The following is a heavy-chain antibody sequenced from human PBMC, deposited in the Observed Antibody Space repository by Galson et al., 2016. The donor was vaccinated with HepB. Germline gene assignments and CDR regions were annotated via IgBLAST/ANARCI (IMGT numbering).Heavy chain of an antibody. CDR1: GFTFSSYW. CDR2: IRRDATRK. J-gene: IGHJ3*02. D-gene: IGHD5-12*01. CDR3: ARDLTPSFDSGTYYDAFDI. Sequence: SLRLSCAASGFTFSSYWMTWVRQTPGQGLEWVANIRRDATRKNYVDSVKGRFTISRDNAKNSLFLQMNSLRAEDTAVYYCARDLTPSFDSGTYYDAFDIWGQGTMVTVSS. V-gene: IGHV3-7*01.